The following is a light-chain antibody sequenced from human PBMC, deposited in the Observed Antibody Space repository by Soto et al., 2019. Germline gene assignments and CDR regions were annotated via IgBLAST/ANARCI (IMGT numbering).Light chain of an antibody. CDR3: SSYPTSSTQV. CDR2: EVS. J-gene: IGLJ3*02. Sequence: QSALTQPASVSGSPGQSITISCTGTSSDVGYYNYVSWYQHHPGKVPKLMIYEVSNRPSGVSNRFSGSKSGNTASLNISGLQAEDEADYYCSSYPTSSTQVFGGGTKLTVL. V-gene: IGLV2-14*01. CDR1: SSDVGYYNY.